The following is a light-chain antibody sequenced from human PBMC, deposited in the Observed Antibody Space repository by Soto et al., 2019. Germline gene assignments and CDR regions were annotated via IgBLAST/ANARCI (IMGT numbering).Light chain of an antibody. CDR3: CSYAGTSTWV. Sequence: QSALTQPASVSGSPGQSITISCTGTSSDVGSYNFVSWYQQYPGKAPKVMIYEGSKRPSGVSNRFSGSKSGNTASLTISGLLADDEADYYCCSYAGTSTWVFGGGTKLTVL. CDR2: EGS. J-gene: IGLJ3*02. CDR1: SSDVGSYNF. V-gene: IGLV2-23*01.